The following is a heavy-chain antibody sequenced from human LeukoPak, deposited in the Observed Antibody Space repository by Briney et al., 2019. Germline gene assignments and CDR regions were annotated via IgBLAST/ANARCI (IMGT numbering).Heavy chain of an antibody. Sequence: GGSLRLSCAASGFTMSNYGVSWVRQAPGKGLEWVLGIRSAVDTTHYADSVKGRFIISRDNSKNTLSLQLNSLRPEDTALYYCAKHFCTGLDCSLFDSWGQGTLVTVSS. CDR3: AKHFCTGLDCSLFDS. D-gene: IGHD3/OR15-3a*01. CDR1: GFTMSNYG. CDR2: IRSAVDTT. V-gene: IGHV3-23*01. J-gene: IGHJ4*02.